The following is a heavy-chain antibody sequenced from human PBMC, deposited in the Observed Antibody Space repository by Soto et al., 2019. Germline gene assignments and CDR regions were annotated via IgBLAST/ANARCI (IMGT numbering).Heavy chain of an antibody. D-gene: IGHD6-13*01. CDR3: ARGQGAAAGHSNFDY. CDR2: IYDSGNT. CDR1: GGSISGTTYS. Sequence: SETLSLTCAVSGGSISGTTYSWSWIRQPPGKGLEWIGYIYDSGNTYYNPSLKSQFSISVDRSKNQFSLKLSSVTAADTAVYYCARGQGAAAGHSNFDYWGQGALVTAPQ. J-gene: IGHJ4*02. V-gene: IGHV4-30-2*01.